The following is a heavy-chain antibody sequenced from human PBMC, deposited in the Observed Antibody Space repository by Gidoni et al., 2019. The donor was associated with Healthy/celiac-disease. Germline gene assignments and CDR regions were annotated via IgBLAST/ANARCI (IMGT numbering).Heavy chain of an antibody. CDR3: ASLGAMATSLG. J-gene: IGHJ4*02. D-gene: IGHD5-18*01. V-gene: IGHV1-8*01. Sequence: QVQLVQPGAEVKKPGASGKVPSKASGSTFTSYDINWVRQATGQGLEWMGWMNPNSGNTGYAQKFQGRVTMTRNTSISTAYMELSSLRSEDTAVYYCASLGAMATSLGWGQGTLVTVSS. CDR1: GSTFTSYD. CDR2: MNPNSGNT.